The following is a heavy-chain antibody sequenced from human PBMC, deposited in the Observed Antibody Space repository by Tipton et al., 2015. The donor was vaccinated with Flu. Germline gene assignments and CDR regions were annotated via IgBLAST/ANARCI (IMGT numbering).Heavy chain of an antibody. CDR1: GYSITSGYY. D-gene: IGHD2-2*01. V-gene: IGHV4-38-2*02. CDR3: ARDRWEYASGFDS. J-gene: IGHJ4*02. Sequence: TLSLTCAVSGYSITSGYYWGWIRQPPGKGLEWIGSISHTGTTNSNPSLKSRVTISVDTSKNHFSLKLTSVTAADTAVYYCARDRWEYASGFDSWGQGTLVTVSP. CDR2: ISHTGTT.